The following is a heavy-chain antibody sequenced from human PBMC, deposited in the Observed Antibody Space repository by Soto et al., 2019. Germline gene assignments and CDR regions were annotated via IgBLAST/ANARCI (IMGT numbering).Heavy chain of an antibody. V-gene: IGHV3-23*01. D-gene: IGHD3-10*01. J-gene: IGHJ4*02. CDR2: ISGSGGST. Sequence: LRLSCAASGFTFSSYAMSWVRQAPGKGLEWVSAISGSGGSTYYADSVKGRFTISRDNSKNTLYLQMNSLRAEDTAVYYCAKDLGPENYYGSGSYSIWGQGTLVTVSS. CDR1: GFTFSSYA. CDR3: AKDLGPENYYGSGSYSI.